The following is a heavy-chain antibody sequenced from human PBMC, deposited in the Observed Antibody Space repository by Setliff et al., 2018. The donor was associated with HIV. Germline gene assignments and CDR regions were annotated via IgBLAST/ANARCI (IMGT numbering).Heavy chain of an antibody. D-gene: IGHD6-13*01. J-gene: IGHJ1*01. Sequence: SETLSLTCSVSGGSISSGSYYWSWIRQPAGKGLEWIGRIYNSGSTHPNPSLKSRVTFSVDTSKNQFSLKLSSVTAADTAVYYCARDSSSWSWAEYFQFWGQGTPGTVS. CDR1: GGSISSGSYY. CDR3: ARDSSSWSWAEYFQF. CDR2: IYNSGST. V-gene: IGHV4-61*02.